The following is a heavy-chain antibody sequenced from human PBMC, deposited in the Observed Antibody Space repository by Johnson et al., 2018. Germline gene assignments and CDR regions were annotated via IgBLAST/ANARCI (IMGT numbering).Heavy chain of an antibody. J-gene: IGHJ1*01. CDR2: ISGSGRST. D-gene: IGHD4-17*01. V-gene: IGHV3-23*04. CDR3: ARDCLAYADYGCFQD. CDR1: GFPFSSYS. Sequence: VQLVQSGGGLVQPGGSLRLSCAASGFPFSSYSMTWVRQAPGKGLEWVSGISGSGRSTYYADSVKGRFTISRDKSKNTLYLQMNSLIIEDTAVYYCARDCLAYADYGCFQDWGQGTLVTVSS.